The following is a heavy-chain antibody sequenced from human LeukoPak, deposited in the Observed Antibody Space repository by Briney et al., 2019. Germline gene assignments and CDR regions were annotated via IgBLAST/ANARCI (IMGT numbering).Heavy chain of an antibody. V-gene: IGHV1-2*02. CDR1: GYTFTGYY. D-gene: IGHD3-9*01. CDR3: AIDILTGYYFSSYAFDI. Sequence: ASVKVSCKASGYTFTGYYMHWVRQAPGQGLEWMGWINPNSGGTNYAQKFQGSVTMTRDTSISTAYMELSRLRSDDTAVYYCAIDILTGYYFSSYAFDIWGQGTMVTVSS. J-gene: IGHJ3*02. CDR2: INPNSGGT.